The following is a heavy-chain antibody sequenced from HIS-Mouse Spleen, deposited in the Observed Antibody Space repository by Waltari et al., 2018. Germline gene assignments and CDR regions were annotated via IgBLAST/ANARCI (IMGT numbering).Heavy chain of an antibody. Sequence: QLQLQESGPGLVKPSETLSLTCPVSGGSLSSRSYYWGWIRQPPGKGLEWIGSTYYSGSTYYNPSLKSRVTISVDTSKNQFSLKLSSVTAADTAVYYCAREIPYSSSWYDWYFDLWGRGTLVTVSS. J-gene: IGHJ2*01. V-gene: IGHV4-39*07. CDR3: AREIPYSSSWYDWYFDL. CDR1: GGSLSSRSYY. D-gene: IGHD6-13*01. CDR2: TYYSGST.